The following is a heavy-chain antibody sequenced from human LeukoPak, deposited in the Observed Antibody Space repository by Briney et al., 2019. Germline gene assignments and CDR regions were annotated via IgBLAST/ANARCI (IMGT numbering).Heavy chain of an antibody. Sequence: ASVKVSCEASGYTSTGYYMHWVRQAPGQGVEWMGWINPNSGGTNYAQKFQGWVTMTRDTSISTAYMELSRLRSDDTAVYYCARPSIAVGGAFDIWGQGTMVTVSS. V-gene: IGHV1-2*04. CDR1: GYTSTGYY. J-gene: IGHJ3*02. D-gene: IGHD6-19*01. CDR2: INPNSGGT. CDR3: ARPSIAVGGAFDI.